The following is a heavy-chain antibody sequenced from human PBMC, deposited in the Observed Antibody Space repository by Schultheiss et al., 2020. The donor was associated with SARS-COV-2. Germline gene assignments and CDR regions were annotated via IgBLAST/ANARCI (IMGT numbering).Heavy chain of an antibody. CDR1: GFTFSSYG. Sequence: GGSLRLSCAASGFTFSSYGMHWVRQAPGKGLEWVAVISYDGSNKYYADSVKGRFTISRDNSKNTLYLQMNSLRAEDTAVYYCARVRGNDSSGYYYYYYGMDVWGQGTTVTVSS. J-gene: IGHJ6*02. V-gene: IGHV3-30*12. CDR2: ISYDGSNK. D-gene: IGHD3-22*01. CDR3: ARVRGNDSSGYYYYYYGMDV.